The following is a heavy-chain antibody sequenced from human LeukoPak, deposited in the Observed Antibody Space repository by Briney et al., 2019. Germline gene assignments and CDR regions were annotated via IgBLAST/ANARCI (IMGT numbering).Heavy chain of an antibody. Sequence: SETLSLTCAVDGGSFSVYYWSWIRQPPGKGLEWIGEINHSGSTNYNPSLRSRVTISVDTSKNQFSLKLSSVTAADTAVYYCARARWLFYFDYWGQGTLVTVSS. CDR3: ARARWLFYFDY. CDR2: INHSGST. J-gene: IGHJ4*02. D-gene: IGHD3-22*01. CDR1: GGSFSVYY. V-gene: IGHV4-34*01.